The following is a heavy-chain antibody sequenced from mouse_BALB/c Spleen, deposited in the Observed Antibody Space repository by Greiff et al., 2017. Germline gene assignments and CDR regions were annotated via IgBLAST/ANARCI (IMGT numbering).Heavy chain of an antibody. V-gene: IGHV5-6-5*01. J-gene: IGHJ1*01. CDR2: ISSGGST. CDR1: GFTFSSYA. CDR3: AREGRGDFDV. Sequence: EVQGVESGGGLVKPGGSLKLSCAASGFTFSSYAMSWVRQTPEKRLEWVASISSGGSTYYPDSVKGLFTISRDNARNILYLQMSSLRSEDTAMYYCAREGRGDFDVWGAGTTVTVSS.